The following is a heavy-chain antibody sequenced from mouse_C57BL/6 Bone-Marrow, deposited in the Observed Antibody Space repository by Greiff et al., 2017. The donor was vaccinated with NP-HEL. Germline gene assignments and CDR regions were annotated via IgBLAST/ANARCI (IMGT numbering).Heavy chain of an antibody. V-gene: IGHV1-15*01. CDR3: TRRGYGSSLAWFAY. CDR1: GYTFTDYE. Sequence: QVQLKESGAELVRPGASVTLSCKASGYTFTDYEMHWVKQTPVHGLEWIGAIDPETGGTAYNQKFKGKAILTADKSSSTAYMELRSLTSEDSAVYYCTRRGYGSSLAWFAYWGQGTLVTVSA. J-gene: IGHJ3*01. CDR2: IDPETGGT. D-gene: IGHD1-1*01.